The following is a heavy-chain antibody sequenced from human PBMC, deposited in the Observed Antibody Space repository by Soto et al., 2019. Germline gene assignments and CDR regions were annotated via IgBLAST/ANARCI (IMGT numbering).Heavy chain of an antibody. CDR2: IDPSGGST. CDR1: GYTFSSNY. CDR3: ARGIRGVIITYFDY. J-gene: IGHJ4*02. Sequence: VASVKVSCKASGYTFSSNYIHWVRQAPGQGLEWMGIIDPSGGSTSYAQKFQGRVTMTRDTSTSTVYMELSSLRSDDTAVFYCARGIRGVIITYFDYWGQGSVVTVSS. D-gene: IGHD3-10*01. V-gene: IGHV1-46*01.